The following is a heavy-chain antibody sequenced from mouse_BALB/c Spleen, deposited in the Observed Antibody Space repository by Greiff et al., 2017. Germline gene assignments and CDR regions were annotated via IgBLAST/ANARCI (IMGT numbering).Heavy chain of an antibody. Sequence: VQLKQSGPELVKPGASVKISCKASGYTFTDYNMHWVKQSHGKSLEWIGYIYPYNGGTGYNQKFKSKATLTVDNSSSTAYMELRSLTSEDSAVYYCARAWGQLYAMDYWGQGTSVTVSS. D-gene: IGHD3-3*01. CDR2: IYPYNGGT. V-gene: IGHV1S29*02. CDR1: GYTFTDYN. J-gene: IGHJ4*01. CDR3: ARAWGQLYAMDY.